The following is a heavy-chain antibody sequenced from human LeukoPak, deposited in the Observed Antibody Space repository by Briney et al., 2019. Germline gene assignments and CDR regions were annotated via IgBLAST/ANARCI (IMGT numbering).Heavy chain of an antibody. CDR3: AREGVTAPGDY. CDR1: GFTFSNYE. Sequence: GGSLRLSCAASGFTFSNYEINWVRQAPGKGLEWVSYIRSSGSTIYYADSVKGRFTISRDNAKNSLYLQMNSLRAEDTAAYYCAREGVTAPGDYWGQGTPVTVSS. V-gene: IGHV3-48*03. J-gene: IGHJ4*02. D-gene: IGHD2-21*02. CDR2: IRSSGSTI.